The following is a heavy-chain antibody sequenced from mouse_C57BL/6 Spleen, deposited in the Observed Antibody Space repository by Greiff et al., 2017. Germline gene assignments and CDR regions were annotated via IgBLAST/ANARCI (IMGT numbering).Heavy chain of an antibody. CDR2: IDPSDSYT. D-gene: IGHD1-1*01. Sequence: QVQLQQPGAELVMPGASVKLSCKASGYTFTSYWMHWVKQRPGQGLEWIGEIDPSDSYTNYNQKFKGKSTWTVDKSSSPAYMQLSSLTSEDSAVYYCARGTSSSYAMDYWGQGTSVTVSS. CDR3: ARGTSSSYAMDY. V-gene: IGHV1-69*01. J-gene: IGHJ4*01. CDR1: GYTFTSYW.